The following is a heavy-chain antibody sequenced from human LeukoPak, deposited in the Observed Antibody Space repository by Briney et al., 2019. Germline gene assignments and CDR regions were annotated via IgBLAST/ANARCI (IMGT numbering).Heavy chain of an antibody. J-gene: IGHJ4*02. Sequence: SETLSLTCAVYGGSFSGYYWSWIRQHPGKGLEWIGEINHSGSTNYNPSLKSRVTISVDTSKNQFSLKLSSVTAADTAVYYCARSEYSGSYRYFDYWGQGTLVTVSS. CDR1: GGSFSGYY. D-gene: IGHD1-26*01. V-gene: IGHV4-34*01. CDR3: ARSEYSGSYRYFDY. CDR2: INHSGST.